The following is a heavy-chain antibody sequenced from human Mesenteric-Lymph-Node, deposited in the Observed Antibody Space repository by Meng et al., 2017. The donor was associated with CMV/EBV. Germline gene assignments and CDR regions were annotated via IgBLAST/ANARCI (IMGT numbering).Heavy chain of an antibody. Sequence: GGPLRLSCAASGFIFSDYYMSWIRQAPGKGLEWVSLIYSGGSTYYADSVKGRFTISRDNSKNTLDLQMNNLRTDDTAVYYCAKSSSSTSSAGYSWGRGTLVTVSS. V-gene: IGHV3-66*02. CDR1: GFIFSDYY. D-gene: IGHD2-2*01. CDR3: AKSSSSTSSAGYS. CDR2: IYSGGST. J-gene: IGHJ4*02.